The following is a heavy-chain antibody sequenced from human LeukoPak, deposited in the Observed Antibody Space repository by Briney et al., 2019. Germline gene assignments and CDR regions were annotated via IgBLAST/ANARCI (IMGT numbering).Heavy chain of an antibody. CDR3: ALVTTGLFDY. CDR1: GGSISSSSYY. Sequence: KPSETLSLTCTVSGGSISSSSYYWGWIRQPPGKGLEWIGEINHSGSTNYNPSLKSRVTISVDTSKNQSSLKLSSVTAADTAVYYCALVTTGLFDYWGQGTLVTVSS. CDR2: INHSGST. J-gene: IGHJ4*02. V-gene: IGHV4-39*07. D-gene: IGHD4-17*01.